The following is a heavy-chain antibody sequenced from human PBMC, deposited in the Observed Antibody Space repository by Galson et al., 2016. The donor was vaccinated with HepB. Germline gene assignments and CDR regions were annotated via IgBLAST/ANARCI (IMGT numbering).Heavy chain of an antibody. J-gene: IGHJ4*02. D-gene: IGHD3-10*01. CDR1: GGSISSYY. Sequence: SETLSLTCTVSGGSISSYYWSWIRQPPGKGLEWIGYIYYSGSTNYNPSLKSRVTISVDTSKNQFSLKLSSVTAADTAVYYCAGPRITPDYWGREPWSPSPQ. CDR3: AGPRITPDY. V-gene: IGHV4-59*12. CDR2: IYYSGST.